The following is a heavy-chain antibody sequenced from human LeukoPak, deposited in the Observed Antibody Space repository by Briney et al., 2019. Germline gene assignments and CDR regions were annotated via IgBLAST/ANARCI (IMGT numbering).Heavy chain of an antibody. D-gene: IGHD5-24*01. Sequence: PGGSLRLSCAASGFSFTNYGMSWARQAPGKGLEWVATVKEDGTTTHYVDSVKGRFTISSDNAKNSLYLKMDSLRAEDTAVYYCMSQEMFPHWGQGTLLSVSS. CDR2: VKEDGTTT. CDR1: GFSFTNYG. CDR3: MSQEMFPH. V-gene: IGHV3-7*01. J-gene: IGHJ4*02.